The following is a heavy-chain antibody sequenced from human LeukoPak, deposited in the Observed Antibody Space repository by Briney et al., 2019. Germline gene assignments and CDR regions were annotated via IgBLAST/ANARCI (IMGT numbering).Heavy chain of an antibody. CDR3: ARDLARHLIVVVITTPSSDAFDI. J-gene: IGHJ3*02. CDR2: ISAYNGNT. Sequence: GASVKVSCKASGYTFTSYGISWVRQAPGQGLEWMGWISAYNGNTNYAQKLQGRVTMTTDTSTSTAYMELRSLRSDDTAVYYCARDLARHLIVVVITTPSSDAFDIWGQGTMVTVSS. CDR1: GYTFTSYG. D-gene: IGHD3-22*01. V-gene: IGHV1-18*01.